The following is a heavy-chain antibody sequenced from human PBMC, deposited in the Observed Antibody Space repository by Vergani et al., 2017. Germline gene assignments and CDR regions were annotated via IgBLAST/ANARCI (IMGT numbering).Heavy chain of an antibody. Sequence: VQLLESGGGVVQPGRSLRLSCAASGFTFSSYAMHWVRQAPGKGLEWVAVISYDGSNKYYADSVKGRFTISRDNSKNTLYLQMNSLRAEDTAVYYCAREEGSWFDPWGQGTLVTVSS. CDR1: GFTFSSYA. V-gene: IGHV3-30-3*01. CDR2: ISYDGSNK. D-gene: IGHD3-10*01. CDR3: AREEGSWFDP. J-gene: IGHJ5*02.